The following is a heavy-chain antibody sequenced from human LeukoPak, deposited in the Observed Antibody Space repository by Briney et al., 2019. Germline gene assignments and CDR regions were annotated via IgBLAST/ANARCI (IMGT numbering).Heavy chain of an antibody. D-gene: IGHD2-2*01. J-gene: IGHJ4*02. CDR1: GFILRNYA. Sequence: GGSLRLSCAASGFILRNYAMNWVRQAPGKGPEWVSSITGSGGGTFYADSVKGRFTISRDNSKRTLYLQLNCLRSEHTAVFSCARGLGRYQWGEGTLVTVSS. CDR3: ARGLGRYQ. V-gene: IGHV3-23*01. CDR2: ITGSGGGT.